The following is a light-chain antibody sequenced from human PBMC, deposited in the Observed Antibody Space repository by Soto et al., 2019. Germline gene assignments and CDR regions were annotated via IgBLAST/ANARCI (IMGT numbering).Light chain of an antibody. CDR1: QSVLYSSNNKNY. J-gene: IGKJ1*01. Sequence: DIVMTQSPDSLAVSLGESATINCKSSQSVLYSSNNKNYLAWYQQKPGQPPKLLIYCASTRESGVPDRFSGSGSGTDFTLTISSLQAEDVAVYYCQQYYDAPQNFGQGTKVEIK. CDR3: QQYYDAPQN. CDR2: CAS. V-gene: IGKV4-1*01.